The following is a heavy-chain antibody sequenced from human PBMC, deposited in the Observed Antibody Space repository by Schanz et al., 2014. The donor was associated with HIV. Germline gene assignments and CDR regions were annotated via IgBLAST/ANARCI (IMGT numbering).Heavy chain of an antibody. Sequence: QVQLVQSGAEVKKPGASVKVSCKTSGYTFTGYFMHWVRQAPGQGLEWMGWINPNSGGTNSAQKFQGRVTMSMDTSISTAYMEVRSLRSDDTALYFCARDLVDSSTWYDAFDIWGQGTKVTVSS. J-gene: IGHJ3*02. CDR1: GYTFTGYF. V-gene: IGHV1-2*02. CDR3: ARDLVDSSTWYDAFDI. D-gene: IGHD6-13*01. CDR2: INPNSGGT.